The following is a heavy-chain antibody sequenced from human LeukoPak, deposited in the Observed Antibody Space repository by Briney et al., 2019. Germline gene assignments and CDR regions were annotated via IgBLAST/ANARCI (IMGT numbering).Heavy chain of an antibody. V-gene: IGHV1-2*02. CDR1: GYTFTGNY. Sequence: GASVKVSCKASGYTFTGNYMHWVRQAPGQGLEWMGWINPNSGGTNYAQKFQGRVTMTRDTSISTAYMELSRLRSDDTAVYYCARPRPYYYDSSGSWFDPWGQGTLVTVSS. J-gene: IGHJ5*02. CDR3: ARPRPYYYDSSGSWFDP. D-gene: IGHD3-22*01. CDR2: INPNSGGT.